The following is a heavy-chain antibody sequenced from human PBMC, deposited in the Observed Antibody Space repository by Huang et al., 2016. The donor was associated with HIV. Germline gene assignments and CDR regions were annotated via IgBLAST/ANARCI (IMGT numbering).Heavy chain of an antibody. CDR1: GYNFTSRG. J-gene: IGHJ5*02. V-gene: IGHV1-3*01. CDR3: ASGQRMRESDIVATIPVS. Sequence: QVHLVQSGPEVKKPGASVKVSCKASGYNFTSRGLHWVRQAPGQRLGWMGSINPGKGNTKYSPKFQDRVTLTRDISANTAYMQLSRLTSEDTAVYYWASGQRMRESDIVATIPVSWGQGALVTVSS. D-gene: IGHD5-12*01. CDR2: INPGKGNT.